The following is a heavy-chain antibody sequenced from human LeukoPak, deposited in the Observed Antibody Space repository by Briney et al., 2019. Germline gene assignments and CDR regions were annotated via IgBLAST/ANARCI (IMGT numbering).Heavy chain of an antibody. J-gene: IGHJ4*02. CDR2: INPSGGST. CDR1: GYTFTSYY. CDR3: ARETPGTGAFDY. V-gene: IGHV1-46*01. D-gene: IGHD3/OR15-3a*01. Sequence: GASVKVSCKASGYTFTSYYMHWVRQAPGQGLEWMGIINPSGGSTSYAQKFQGRVTMTRDMSTSTVYMELSSLRSEDTAVYYCARETPGTGAFDYWGQGTLVTVSS.